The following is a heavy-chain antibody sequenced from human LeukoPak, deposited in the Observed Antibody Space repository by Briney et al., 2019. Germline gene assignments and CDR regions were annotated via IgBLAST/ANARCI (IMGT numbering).Heavy chain of an antibody. CDR3: ARAPGAALD. D-gene: IGHD2-15*01. CDR1: GGSISSYY. CDR2: IYYSGST. J-gene: IGHJ4*02. Sequence: SETLSLTCTVSGGSISSYYWSWIRQPPGKGLEWIGYIYYSGSTSYNPSLKSRVTVSLDTSKNQFSLKLSSVTAADTAVYYCARAPGAALDWGQGTLVTVSS. V-gene: IGHV4-59*12.